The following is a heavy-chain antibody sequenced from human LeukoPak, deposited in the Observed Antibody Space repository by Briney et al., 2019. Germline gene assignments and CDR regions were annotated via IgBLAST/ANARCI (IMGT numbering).Heavy chain of an antibody. CDR2: ISANTGKT. Sequence: ASVKVSCKASGYTFATYGFCWVRQAPGHGLEWMGWISANTGKTAYARKFQGRVTMTTDTSTSTAYMELRSLRPDDTAVYYCAKVAGDRMDYWGQGTLLTVSS. CDR3: AKVAGDRMDY. CDR1: GYTFATYG. J-gene: IGHJ4*02. V-gene: IGHV1-18*01. D-gene: IGHD6-13*01.